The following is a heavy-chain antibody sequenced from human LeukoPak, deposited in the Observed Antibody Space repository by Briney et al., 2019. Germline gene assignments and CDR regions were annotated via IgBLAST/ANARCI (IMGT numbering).Heavy chain of an antibody. CDR3: ATSEPPSGYDYFDY. CDR2: FDPEDGET. J-gene: IGHJ4*02. Sequence: ASVKVSCKVSGYTLTELSMHWVRQAPGKGLEWMGGFDPEDGETICAQKFQGRVTMTEDTSTDTAYMELSSLRSEDTAVYYCATSEPPSGYDYFDYWGQGTLVTVSS. CDR1: GYTLTELS. D-gene: IGHD5-12*01. V-gene: IGHV1-24*01.